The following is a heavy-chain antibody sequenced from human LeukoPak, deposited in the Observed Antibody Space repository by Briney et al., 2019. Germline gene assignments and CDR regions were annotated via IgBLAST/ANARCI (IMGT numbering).Heavy chain of an antibody. J-gene: IGHJ6*03. V-gene: IGHV1-69*06. CDR2: IIPIFGTA. CDR1: GGTFSSYA. CDR3: AREDYYDSSGYFDYYYMDV. Sequence: GASVKVSCKASGGTFSSYAISWVRQAPGQGLEWMGGIIPIFGTANYAQKFQGRVTITADKSTSTAYMELSSLRSEDTAVYYCAREDYYDSSGYFDYYYMDVWGKGTTVTVSS. D-gene: IGHD3-22*01.